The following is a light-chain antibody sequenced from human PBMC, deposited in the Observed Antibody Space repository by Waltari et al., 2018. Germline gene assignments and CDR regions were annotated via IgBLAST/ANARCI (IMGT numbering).Light chain of an antibody. CDR1: QSVLYTSNNKNN. J-gene: IGKJ5*01. CDR3: QQFHSTPIT. V-gene: IGKV4-1*01. CDR2: WAS. Sequence: DIVMTQSPDSLAVSLGERATINCKSSQSVLYTSNNKNNLALFQQKPGQPPKLLIYWASTREFGVPDRFSGSGSGTDFSLTISSLQAEDVAVYFCQQFHSTPITFGQGTRLEI.